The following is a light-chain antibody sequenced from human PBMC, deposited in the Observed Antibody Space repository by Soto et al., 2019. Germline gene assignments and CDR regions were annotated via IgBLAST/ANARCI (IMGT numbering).Light chain of an antibody. CDR2: YDN. CDR3: AAWDDSLNAYV. Sequence: QSVLTQPPSVSEAPRQRVTISCSGSSSNIGNNAVNWYQQLPGQAPKIVIYYDNLLTSGVSDRFSGSKSGIPASLAISDLQSDDEADYYCAAWDDSLNAYVFGPGTKVTVL. J-gene: IGLJ1*01. V-gene: IGLV1-36*01. CDR1: SSNIGNNA.